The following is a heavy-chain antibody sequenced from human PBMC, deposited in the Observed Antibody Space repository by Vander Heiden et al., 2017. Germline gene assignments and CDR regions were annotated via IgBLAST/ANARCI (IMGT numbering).Heavy chain of an antibody. CDR2: IWYDGSNK. J-gene: IGHJ5*02. CDR1: GVTFSSYG. Sequence: QVQLVESGGGVVQPGRSLRLPCAASGVTFSSYGMHWVRQAPGKGLEWVAVIWYDGSNKYYADSVKGRFTISRDNSKNTLYLQMNSLRAEDTAVYYCAREYSSSWYKENWFDPWGQGTLVTVSS. CDR3: AREYSSSWYKENWFDP. V-gene: IGHV3-33*01. D-gene: IGHD6-13*01.